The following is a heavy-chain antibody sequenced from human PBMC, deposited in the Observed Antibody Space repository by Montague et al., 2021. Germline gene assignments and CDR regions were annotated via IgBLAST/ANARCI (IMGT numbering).Heavy chain of an antibody. CDR1: SGSISSFS. CDR2: LYDSGDT. Sequence: SETLSLTCIVSSGSISSFSWAWIRQAPGKALEWIGHLYDSGDTYYNPSLHSRLTISLDTSRNQFFLRLTSVTAADTAVYYCARRGGPMGLYDFDFWGQGTLVTVSS. CDR3: ARRGGPMGLYDFDF. V-gene: IGHV4-59*03. J-gene: IGHJ4*02. D-gene: IGHD2-8*01.